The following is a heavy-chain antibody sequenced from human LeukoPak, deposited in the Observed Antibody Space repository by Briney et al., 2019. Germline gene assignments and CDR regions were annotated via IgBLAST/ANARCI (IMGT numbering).Heavy chain of an antibody. CDR1: GFTFSSSA. V-gene: IGHV3-23*01. J-gene: IGHJ5*02. D-gene: IGHD3-22*01. CDR2: ISDSGGST. Sequence: SGGSLRLSCAASGFTFSSSAMSWVRQAPGKGLEWVSGISDSGGSTYYADSVKGRFTISRDNSKNMLYLQMNSLRAEDTAVYYCARDLGSGYYFGWFDPWGQGTLVTVSS. CDR3: ARDLGSGYYFGWFDP.